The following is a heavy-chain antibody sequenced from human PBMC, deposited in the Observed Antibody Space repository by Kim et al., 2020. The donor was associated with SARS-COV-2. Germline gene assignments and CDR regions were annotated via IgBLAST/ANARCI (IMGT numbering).Heavy chain of an antibody. D-gene: IGHD1-26*01. Sequence: SETLSLTCTVSGGSISSSSYYWGWIRQPPGKGLEWIGSIYYSGSTYYNPSLKSRVTISVDTSKNQFSLKLSSVTAADTAVYYCARRRELPTLIDYWGQGTLVTVSS. J-gene: IGHJ4*02. CDR3: ARRRELPTLIDY. CDR2: IYYSGST. CDR1: GGSISSSSYY. V-gene: IGHV4-39*01.